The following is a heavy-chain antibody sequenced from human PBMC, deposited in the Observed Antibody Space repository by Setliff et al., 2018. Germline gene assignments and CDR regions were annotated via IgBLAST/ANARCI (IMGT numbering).Heavy chain of an antibody. CDR2: LHTSGST. J-gene: IGHJ4*01. CDR1: GGSISSGSYY. Sequence: SETLSLTCAVSGGSISSGSYYWSWIRQPAGKGLEWVGRLHTSGSTNYNPSLKGRVTISVDTSRNQFSLNLTSVTAADTAVYYCRSWSGYYKNDYWGQGTLVTVSS. V-gene: IGHV4-61*02. D-gene: IGHD3-3*01. CDR3: RSWSGYYKNDY.